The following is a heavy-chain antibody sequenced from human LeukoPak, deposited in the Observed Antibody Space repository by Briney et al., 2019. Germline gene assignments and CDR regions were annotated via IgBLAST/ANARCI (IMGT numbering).Heavy chain of an antibody. CDR2: MNPNSGNT. CDR1: GYAFSTYD. V-gene: IGHV1-8*01. CDR3: ARGRGSGHKENWFDP. J-gene: IGHJ5*02. Sequence: VASVKVSCKASGYAFSTYDINWVRQATGQGPEWMGWMNPNSGNTGYTQNFQGRVTMTRNTSITTAYMELSSLKSEDTAVYYCARGRGSGHKENWFDPWGQEPWSPSPQ. D-gene: IGHD6-19*01.